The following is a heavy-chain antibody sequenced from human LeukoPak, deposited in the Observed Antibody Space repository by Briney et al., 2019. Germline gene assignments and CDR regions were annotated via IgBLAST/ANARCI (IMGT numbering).Heavy chain of an antibody. CDR1: GFTFSDYY. J-gene: IGHJ4*02. V-gene: IGHV3-11*05. Sequence: GGPLRLSCAASGFTFSDYYMSWIRQAPGKGLEWVSFISSSSSYTNYADSVQGRFTISRDNAKNSLYLQMNSLRAEDTAVYYCAKVPSWGDFYVELDFWGQGTLVTVSS. CDR3: AKVPSWGDFYVELDF. CDR2: ISSSSSYT. D-gene: IGHD2-21*02.